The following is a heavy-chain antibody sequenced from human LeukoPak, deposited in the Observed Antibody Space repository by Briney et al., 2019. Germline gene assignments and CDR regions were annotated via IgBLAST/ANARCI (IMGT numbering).Heavy chain of an antibody. CDR1: GFTFDDYA. Sequence: PGGSLRLSCAASGFTFDDYAMHWVRQAPGKGLEWVSGISWNSGSIGYADSVKGRFTISRDNAKNSLYPQMNSLRAEDTALYYCAKDIAAAGTYYYYYGMDVWGQGTTVTVSS. CDR2: ISWNSGSI. D-gene: IGHD6-13*01. CDR3: AKDIAAAGTYYYYYGMDV. V-gene: IGHV3-9*01. J-gene: IGHJ6*02.